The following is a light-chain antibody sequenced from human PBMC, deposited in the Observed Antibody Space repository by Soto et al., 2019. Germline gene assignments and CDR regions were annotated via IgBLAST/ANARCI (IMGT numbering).Light chain of an antibody. CDR2: GAS. Sequence: EIVVTQAPGTLSLSPGETATLSCRASQSVTKRFLTWYQQKHGQGPRLIIYGASSRATGIPDRFSGGGSGTDFPLTINRLEPDDFAVYYCQQYGESSYAFGQGTKLQI. CDR1: QSVTKRF. V-gene: IGKV3-20*01. J-gene: IGKJ2*01. CDR3: QQYGESSYA.